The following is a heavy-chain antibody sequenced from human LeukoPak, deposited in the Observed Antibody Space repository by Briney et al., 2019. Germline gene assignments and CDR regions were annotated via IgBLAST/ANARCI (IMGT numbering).Heavy chain of an antibody. D-gene: IGHD3-9*01. Sequence: GSLRLSCAVSGFTFSSYSMNWVRQAPGKGLEWVSSISSSSSYIYYADSVKGRFTISRDNAKNSLYLQMNSLRAEDTAVYYCARDSPLYDNAFDIWGQGTMVTVSS. CDR3: ARDSPLYDNAFDI. J-gene: IGHJ3*02. CDR2: ISSSSSYI. CDR1: GFTFSSYS. V-gene: IGHV3-21*01.